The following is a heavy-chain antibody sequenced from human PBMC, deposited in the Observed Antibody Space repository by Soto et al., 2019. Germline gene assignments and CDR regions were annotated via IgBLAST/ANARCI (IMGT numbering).Heavy chain of an antibody. V-gene: IGHV1-69*01. CDR1: GGTFDIFS. CDR2: IIPIFGTA. J-gene: IGHJ5*02. Sequence: QVQLVQSGAEVKKPGSSVKVSCKASGGTFDIFSISWVRQAPGQGLEWMGGIIPIFGTAEYSQKFQGRVTITEDESKSTSYMELSSLRFEDTAVYYCAKEDRDDASGWYSATDWFDPWGQGTLVTVSS. D-gene: IGHD6-19*01. CDR3: AKEDRDDASGWYSATDWFDP.